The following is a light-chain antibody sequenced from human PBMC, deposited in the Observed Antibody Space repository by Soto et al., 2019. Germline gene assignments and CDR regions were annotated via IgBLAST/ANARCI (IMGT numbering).Light chain of an antibody. Sequence: QSVLTQPPSVSGAPGQRVTISCTGSSSNIGAGYDVHWYQQLPGTAPKLLIYGNSNRPSGVPDRLSGSKSGTSASLAITGLQAEDEAEYYCQSYDSSLSGFYVFGSGTKLTVL. V-gene: IGLV1-40*01. J-gene: IGLJ1*01. CDR2: GNS. CDR1: SSNIGAGYD. CDR3: QSYDSSLSGFYV.